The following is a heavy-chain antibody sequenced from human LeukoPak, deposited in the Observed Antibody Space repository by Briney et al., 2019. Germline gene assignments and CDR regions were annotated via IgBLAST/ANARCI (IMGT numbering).Heavy chain of an antibody. CDR3: ARGRQRDDAFDI. CDR1: GGSISSGGYY. V-gene: IGHV4-31*03. J-gene: IGHJ3*02. Sequence: SETLSLTCTVSGGSISSGGYYWSWIRQHPGKGLEWIGYIYYSGSTYYNPSLKSRVTISVDKSKNQFSLKLSSVTAADTAVYYCARGRQRDDAFDIWGQGTMVTVSS. CDR2: IYYSGST. D-gene: IGHD2-2*01.